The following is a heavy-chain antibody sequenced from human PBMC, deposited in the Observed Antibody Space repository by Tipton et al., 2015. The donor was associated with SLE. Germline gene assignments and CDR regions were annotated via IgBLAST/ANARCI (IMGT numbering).Heavy chain of an antibody. CDR3: ARVGDGAGYFDY. V-gene: IGHV3-9*01. CDR1: GFTFDDYA. Sequence: SLRLSCAASGFTFDDYAMHWVRQAPGKGLEWVSGISWNSGSIGYADSVKGRFTISRDNAKNTLYLQMNSLRAEDTAVYYCARVGDGAGYFDYWGQGTLVTVSS. J-gene: IGHJ4*02. CDR2: ISWNSGSI. D-gene: IGHD3-16*01.